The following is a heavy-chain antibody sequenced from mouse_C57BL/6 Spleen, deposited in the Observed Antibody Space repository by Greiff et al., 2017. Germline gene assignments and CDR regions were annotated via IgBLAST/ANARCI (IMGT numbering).Heavy chain of an antibody. Sequence: EVKLQESGPGLVKPSQSLSLTCSVTGYSITSGYYWNWIRQFPGNKLEWMGYISYDGSNNYNPSLKNRISITRDTSKNQFFLKLNSVTTEDTATYYCARDLSYYYGSSYWYFDVWGTGTTVTVSS. J-gene: IGHJ1*03. V-gene: IGHV3-6*01. CDR1: GYSITSGYY. CDR3: ARDLSYYYGSSYWYFDV. CDR2: ISYDGSN. D-gene: IGHD1-1*01.